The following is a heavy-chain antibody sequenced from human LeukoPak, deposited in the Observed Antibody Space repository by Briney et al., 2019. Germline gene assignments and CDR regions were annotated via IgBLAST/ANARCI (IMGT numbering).Heavy chain of an antibody. CDR1: GYTFTSYG. J-gene: IGHJ3*02. Sequence: ASVKVSCKASGYTFTSYGISWVRQATGQGLEWMGWMNPNSGNTGYAQKFQGRVTITRNTSISTAYMELSSLRSEDTAVYYCARVLSSSSGRDAFDIWGQGTMVTVSS. CDR2: MNPNSGNT. D-gene: IGHD6-6*01. V-gene: IGHV1-8*03. CDR3: ARVLSSSSGRDAFDI.